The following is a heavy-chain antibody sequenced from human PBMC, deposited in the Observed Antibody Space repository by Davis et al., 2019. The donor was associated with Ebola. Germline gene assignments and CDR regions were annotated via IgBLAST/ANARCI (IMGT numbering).Heavy chain of an antibody. J-gene: IGHJ4*02. CDR2: TKEDGSEK. Sequence: GGSLRLSCAASGFTFSSYAMSWVRQAPGKGLEWVANTKEDGSEKYYVDSVEGRFTISRDNAKNSLYLQMNSLRAEDTAVYYCARGPSTGNSFSYWGQGTLVTVSS. CDR3: ARGPSTGNSFSY. CDR1: GFTFSSYA. D-gene: IGHD6-13*01. V-gene: IGHV3-7*01.